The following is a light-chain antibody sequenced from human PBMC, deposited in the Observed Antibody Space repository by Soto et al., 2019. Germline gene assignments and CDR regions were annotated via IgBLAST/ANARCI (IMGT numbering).Light chain of an antibody. CDR2: GTS. CDR1: QSLSIIY. J-gene: IGKJ1*01. Sequence: EIVLTQSPGTLSLSPGERATLSCRASQSLSIIYLAWYQQKPGQAPRLLIYGTSNRATGIPDRFSGSGSGTDFTLTISRLEPDDLAVYYCQQYGSSPWTFGQGTKVEIK. CDR3: QQYGSSPWT. V-gene: IGKV3-20*01.